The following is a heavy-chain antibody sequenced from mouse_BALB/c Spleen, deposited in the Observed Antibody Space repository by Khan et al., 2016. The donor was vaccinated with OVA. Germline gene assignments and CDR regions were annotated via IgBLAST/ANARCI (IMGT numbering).Heavy chain of an antibody. V-gene: IGHV1S136*01. CDR1: GYTFTNYV. CDR3: AREASSWDFSFPY. J-gene: IGHJ3*01. Sequence: VQLQQSGPELVEPGASVKMSCKASGYTFTNYVMHWVKQKPGQGLEWIGYINPYNAGTRYNEKFKGKATLTSDISSTTAYMELSSLTPEDSAVYYCAREASSWDFSFPYWGQGTLVTVSA. CDR2: INPYNAGT. D-gene: IGHD4-1*01.